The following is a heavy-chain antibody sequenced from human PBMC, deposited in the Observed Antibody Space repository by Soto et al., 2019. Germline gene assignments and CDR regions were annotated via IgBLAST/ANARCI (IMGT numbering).Heavy chain of an antibody. CDR2: ITPVFHTA. CDR1: GGTFSGST. V-gene: IGHV1-69*12. J-gene: IGHJ2*01. D-gene: IGHD2-8*01. Sequence: QVQLVQSGAEVKKPGSSVKVSCQTSGGTFSGSTISWVRQAPGQGLECLGGITPVFHTAHYAEKFRGRVTIAADESTTTASMELTTLTADDTAIYYCARATSLYGPPYWYFDLWGHGTLVTASS. CDR3: ARATSLYGPPYWYFDL.